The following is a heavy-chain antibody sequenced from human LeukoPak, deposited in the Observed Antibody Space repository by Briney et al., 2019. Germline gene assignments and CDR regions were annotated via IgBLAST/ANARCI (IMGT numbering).Heavy chain of an antibody. J-gene: IGHJ4*02. CDR2: ISGSGGST. Sequence: GGSLRLSCAASGFTFSSYAMSWVRQAPGKGLEWVSAISGSGGSTYYADSVKGRFTISRDNFKNTLYLQMNSLRAEDTAVYYCAKDPLDYDSSVPGYWGQGTLVTVSS. CDR3: AKDPLDYDSSVPGY. D-gene: IGHD3-22*01. V-gene: IGHV3-23*01. CDR1: GFTFSSYA.